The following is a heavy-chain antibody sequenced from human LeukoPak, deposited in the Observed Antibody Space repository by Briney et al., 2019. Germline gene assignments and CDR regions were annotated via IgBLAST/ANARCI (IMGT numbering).Heavy chain of an antibody. CDR1: GFTFSSYA. CDR2: ISGSGGST. V-gene: IGHV3-23*01. Sequence: GGSLRLSCAASGFTFSSYAMSWVRQAPGKGLEWISAISGSGGSTYYADSVKGRFTISRDNSKNTLYLQMNSLRAEDTAVYYCAKDKAYGGNFDYWGQGTLVTVSS. CDR3: AKDKAYGGNFDY. J-gene: IGHJ4*02. D-gene: IGHD4-23*01.